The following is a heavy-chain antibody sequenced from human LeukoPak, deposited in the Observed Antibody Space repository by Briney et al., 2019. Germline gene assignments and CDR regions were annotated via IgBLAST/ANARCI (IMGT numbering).Heavy chain of an antibody. CDR3: ARGVGETLSGWTLDY. Sequence: PGGSLRLSCITSGFAFSTYGMHWVRQTPGKGLEWVALIWNHGSKTSYAESVKDRFTISRDNSQNILYLQMNSLRDEDTAVYYCARGVGETLSGWTLDYWGHGTLVAVSP. V-gene: IGHV3-33*01. D-gene: IGHD6-19*01. CDR1: GFAFSTYG. J-gene: IGHJ4*01. CDR2: IWNHGSKT.